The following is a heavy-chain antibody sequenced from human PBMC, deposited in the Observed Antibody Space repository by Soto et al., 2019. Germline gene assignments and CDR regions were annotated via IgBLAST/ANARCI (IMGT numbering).Heavy chain of an antibody. CDR1: GYTFTSYY. D-gene: IGHD5-18*01. J-gene: IGHJ6*02. Sequence: ASVKVSCKASGYTFTSYYMHWVRQAPGQGLEWMGIINPSGGSTGYAQKFQGRVTMTRDTSTSTVYMELSSLRSEDTAVYYCARDPGDTAMVTDNYYYYGMDVWGQGTTVTVSS. CDR2: INPSGGST. V-gene: IGHV1-46*01. CDR3: ARDPGDTAMVTDNYYYYGMDV.